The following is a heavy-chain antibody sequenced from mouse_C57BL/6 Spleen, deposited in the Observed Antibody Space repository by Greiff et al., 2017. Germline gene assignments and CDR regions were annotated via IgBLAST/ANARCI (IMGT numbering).Heavy chain of an antibody. CDR2: IDPANGNT. CDR3: ASYYGSSHRYCAMDY. J-gene: IGHJ4*01. V-gene: IGHV14-3*01. Sequence: EVQLQESVAELVRPGASVKLSCTASGFNIKNTYMHWVKQRPEQGLEWIGRIDPANGNTKYDPKFQGKATITADTSSNTAYLQLSSLTSEDTAIYYCASYYGSSHRYCAMDYWGQGTSVTVSS. CDR1: GFNIKNTY. D-gene: IGHD1-1*01.